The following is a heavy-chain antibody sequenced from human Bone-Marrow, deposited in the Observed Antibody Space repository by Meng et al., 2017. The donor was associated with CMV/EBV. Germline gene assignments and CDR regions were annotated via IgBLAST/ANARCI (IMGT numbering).Heavy chain of an antibody. CDR3: TRRVGYCSGISCPGLDP. CDR2: IRRKANGYAT. Sequence: FSGSAMHWVRQASGKGLEWVGRIRRKANGYATAYAESVKGRFTISRDDSKNTAYLQMNGLKTDDTALYYCTRRVGYCSGISCPGLDPWGQGTLVTVSS. D-gene: IGHD2-2*01. J-gene: IGHJ5*02. CDR1: FSGSA. V-gene: IGHV3-73*01.